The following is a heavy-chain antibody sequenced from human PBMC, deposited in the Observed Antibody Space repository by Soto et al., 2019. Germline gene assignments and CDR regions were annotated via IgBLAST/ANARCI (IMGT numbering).Heavy chain of an antibody. CDR2: INPMFNST. V-gene: IGHV1-69*01. CDR3: ARQIFAADY. D-gene: IGHD3-9*01. J-gene: IGHJ4*02. Sequence: QAQLVQSGAEVKKPGSSVKVSCEAPGGTFDHAAITWVRQAPGQGLEWMGGINPMFNSTHYAQKFQGRVTITADAATSTAFMELRRLRSDDTAVYYCARQIFAADYWRQGTLLIVSS. CDR1: GGTFDHAA.